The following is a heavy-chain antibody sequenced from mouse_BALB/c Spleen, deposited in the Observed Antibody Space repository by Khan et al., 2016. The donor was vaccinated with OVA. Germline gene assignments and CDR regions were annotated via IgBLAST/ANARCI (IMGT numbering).Heavy chain of an antibody. D-gene: IGHD1-1*01. J-gene: IGHJ2*01. Sequence: VQLQQSGPELVKPGASVMVSCKASGYSFTDYNIFWVKQSLGKSLEWIGYIDPYNGGTNYNQKFMGKATLTVDKSSSTAFMHLNSLTSEGSAVYYCALIYHYGSGFDYWGQGTTLTVSS. CDR3: ALIYHYGSGFDY. V-gene: IGHV1S135*01. CDR1: GYSFTDYN. CDR2: IDPYNGGT.